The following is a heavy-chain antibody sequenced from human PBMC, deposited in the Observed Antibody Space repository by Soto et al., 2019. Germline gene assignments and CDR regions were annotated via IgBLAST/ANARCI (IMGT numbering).Heavy chain of an antibody. Sequence: ASVKVSCKISGYALTELSIHWVRQVPGKGLEWMGGFDPEDGETILAQKFQGRVTMTEDTSTDTVYMELSSLRFEDTAVYYCATDNYYDRSGYSWFDPWGQGTLVTVSS. CDR2: FDPEDGET. CDR3: ATDNYYDRSGYSWFDP. J-gene: IGHJ5*02. V-gene: IGHV1-24*01. D-gene: IGHD3-22*01. CDR1: GYALTELS.